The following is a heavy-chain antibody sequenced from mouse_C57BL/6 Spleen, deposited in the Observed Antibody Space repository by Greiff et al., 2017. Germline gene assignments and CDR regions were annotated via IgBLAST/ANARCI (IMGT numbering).Heavy chain of an antibody. Sequence: QVQLQQSGAELAKPGASVKLSCKASGYTFTSYWMHWVKQRPGQGLEWIGYINPSSGYTKYNQKFKDKATMTADKSSSTAYMQLSSLTYEDSAVYYCAVRDTTVGYFDYWGQGTTLTVSS. CDR2: INPSSGYT. V-gene: IGHV1-7*01. D-gene: IGHD1-1*01. CDR3: AVRDTTVGYFDY. J-gene: IGHJ2*01. CDR1: GYTFTSYW.